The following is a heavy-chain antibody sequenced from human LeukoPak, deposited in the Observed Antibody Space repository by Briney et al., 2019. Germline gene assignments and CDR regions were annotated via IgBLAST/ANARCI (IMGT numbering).Heavy chain of an antibody. Sequence: SETLSLTCAVSGYSISSGYYWGWIRQPPGKGLEWIGSIYHSGSTYYNPSLKSRVTISVDTSKNQFSLKLGSVTAADTAVYYCAKDRVPGGYWGQGTLVTVSS. D-gene: IGHD2-2*01. J-gene: IGHJ4*02. CDR3: AKDRVPGGY. CDR1: GYSISSGYY. CDR2: IYHSGST. V-gene: IGHV4-38-2*02.